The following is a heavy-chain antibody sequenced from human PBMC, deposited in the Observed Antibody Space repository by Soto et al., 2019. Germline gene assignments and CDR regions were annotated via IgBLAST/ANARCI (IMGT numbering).Heavy chain of an antibody. CDR3: ARSSMVRGGTLPSDY. CDR2: INPNSGGT. D-gene: IGHD3-10*01. CDR1: GYTFTGYY. V-gene: IGHV1-2*04. Sequence: ASVKVSCKASGYTFTGYYMHWVRQAPGQGREWMGWINPNSGGTNYAQKFQGWVTMTRDTSISTAYMELSRLRSDDTAVYYCARSSMVRGGTLPSDYWGQGXLVTVSS. J-gene: IGHJ4*02.